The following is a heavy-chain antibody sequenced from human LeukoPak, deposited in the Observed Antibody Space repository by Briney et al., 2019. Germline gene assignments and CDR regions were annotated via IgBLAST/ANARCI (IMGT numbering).Heavy chain of an antibody. D-gene: IGHD3-10*01. CDR1: GYTFTSYY. CDR2: INPSGGST. J-gene: IGHJ5*02. V-gene: IGHV1-46*01. CDR3: ARGGRNYYGSGSYENWFDP. Sequence: ASVKVSCKASGYTFTSYYMHWVRQAPGQGLEWMGIINPSGGSTSYAQKFQGRVTITADESTSTAYMELSSLRSEDTAVYYCARGGRNYYGSGSYENWFDPWGQGTLVTVSS.